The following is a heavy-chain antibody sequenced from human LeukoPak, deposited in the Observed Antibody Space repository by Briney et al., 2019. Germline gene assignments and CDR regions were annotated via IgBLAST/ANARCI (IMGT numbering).Heavy chain of an antibody. V-gene: IGHV4-39*07. J-gene: IGHJ4*02. D-gene: IGHD3-3*01. Sequence: PSETLSLTCTVSGGSISSSSYYWGWIRQPPGKGLEWIGNIYYSGSTYYNPSLKSRVTISVDTSKNQFSLKLTSVTAADTAVYFCARAGGFFSPFGYWGQGTLVTVSS. CDR2: IYYSGST. CDR3: ARAGGFFSPFGY. CDR1: GGSISSSSYY.